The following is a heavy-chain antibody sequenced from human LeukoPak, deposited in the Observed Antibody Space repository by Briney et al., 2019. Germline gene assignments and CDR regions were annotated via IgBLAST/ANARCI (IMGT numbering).Heavy chain of an antibody. CDR1: GLTFSAYG. D-gene: IGHD2-2*01. J-gene: IGHJ5*02. CDR2: TPSDGRFE. V-gene: IGHV3-30*19. CDR3: ARTGYCSSTRCYKGWFAP. Sequence: GGSLRLSCAASGLTFSAYGMHWVRQTPGKGLEWVAFTPSDGRFEDYADSVKGRFTISRDNSKNTLYLQMNSLTTEDTAVYYCARTGYCSSTRCYKGWFAPWGQATLVTVSS.